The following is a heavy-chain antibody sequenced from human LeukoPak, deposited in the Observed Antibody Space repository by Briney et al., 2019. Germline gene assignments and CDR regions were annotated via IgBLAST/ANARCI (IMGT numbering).Heavy chain of an antibody. CDR1: GSIFTSYW. CDR3: ARGYDFDAFDI. V-gene: IGHV5-51*01. D-gene: IGHD3-3*01. CDR2: IYPGDSDT. J-gene: IGHJ3*02. Sequence: GGSLQISCKGSGSIFTSYWIGWVRPLRGKGLEGMGIIYPGDSDTRYSPSFQGQVTISADKSISTAYLQWSSLKASDTAMYYCARGYDFDAFDIWGQGTLVTVSS.